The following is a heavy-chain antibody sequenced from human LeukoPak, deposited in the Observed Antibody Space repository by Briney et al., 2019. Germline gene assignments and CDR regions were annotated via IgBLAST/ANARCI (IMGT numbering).Heavy chain of an antibody. CDR3: AREDCSSTSCQHYYGMDV. V-gene: IGHV3-74*01. J-gene: IGHJ6*02. CDR1: GLTFSSHW. Sequence: GGSLRLSCAASGLTFSSHWMHWVRQAPEKGLVWVSRITNDGSSTTYADSVKGRFTISRDNSKNTLYLQMNSLRAEDTAVYYCAREDCSSTSCQHYYGMDVWGQGTTVTVSS. CDR2: ITNDGSST. D-gene: IGHD2-2*01.